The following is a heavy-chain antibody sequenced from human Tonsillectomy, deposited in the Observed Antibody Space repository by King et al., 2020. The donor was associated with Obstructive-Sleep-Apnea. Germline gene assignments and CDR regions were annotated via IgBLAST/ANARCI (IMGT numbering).Heavy chain of an antibody. V-gene: IGHV4-39*01. J-gene: IGHJ4*02. D-gene: IGHD6-13*01. Sequence: LQLQESGPGLVKPSETLSLTCTVSGGAINTTSYYWGWIRQPPGKGLEWIGSIYYSGNTYYNSSLKSRVTISKDSSKNQFSLSLRSVTATDTAVYFCEGGYSWSANWGQGTLVTVSS. CDR2: IYYSGNT. CDR3: EGGYSWSAN. CDR1: GGAINTTSYY.